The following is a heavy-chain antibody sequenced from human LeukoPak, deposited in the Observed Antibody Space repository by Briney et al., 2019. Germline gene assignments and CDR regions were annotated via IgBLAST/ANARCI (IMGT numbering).Heavy chain of an antibody. J-gene: IGHJ2*01. CDR1: GGSISSSSHS. D-gene: IGHD6-13*01. Sequence: SETLSLTCTVSGGSISSSSHSWGWIRQPPGKGLEWTGTIYYTGRTYYNPSLKSRVTILLDTSENHFSLQLSSVTAADTAVYYCARLSKTGQLDHWDFDPWGRGTLVTVSS. V-gene: IGHV4-39*02. CDR3: ARLSKTGQLDHWDFDP. CDR2: IYYTGRT.